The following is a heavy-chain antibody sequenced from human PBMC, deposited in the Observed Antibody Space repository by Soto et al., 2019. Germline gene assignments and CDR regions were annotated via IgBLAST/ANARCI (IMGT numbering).Heavy chain of an antibody. J-gene: IGHJ4*02. D-gene: IGHD6-19*01. V-gene: IGHV3-23*01. Sequence: HPGGSLRLSCAASGFTTSSYAMSWVRQAPGKGLEWVSTISANGNGKYYAESVKGRFTISRDNSKSTLYLQMNSLRAEDTAVYYFAKRPGYSSTWHYFDYWGQGTVVTVSS. CDR3: AKRPGYSSTWHYFDY. CDR2: ISANGNGK. CDR1: GFTTSSYA.